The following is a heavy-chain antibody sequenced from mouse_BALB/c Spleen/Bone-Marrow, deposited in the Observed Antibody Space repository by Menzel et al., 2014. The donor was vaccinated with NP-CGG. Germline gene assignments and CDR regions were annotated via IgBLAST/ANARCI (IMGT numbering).Heavy chain of an antibody. CDR3: ARKGYNGCPYYAMDY. D-gene: IGHD2-3*01. Sequence: EVMLVESGPGLVKPSQSLSLTCTVTGYSITSDYAWNWIRQFPGNKLEWMGYITYRSSTSYNPSLISRISITRDTSKNQFFLQLNSVTTENTTTYYCARKGYNGCPYYAMDYWGQGSSVTVSS. J-gene: IGHJ4*01. CDR1: GYSITSDYA. CDR2: ITYRSST. V-gene: IGHV3-2*02.